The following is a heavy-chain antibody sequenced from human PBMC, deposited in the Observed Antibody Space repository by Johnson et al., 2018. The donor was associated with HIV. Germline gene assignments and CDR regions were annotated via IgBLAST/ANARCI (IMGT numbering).Heavy chain of an antibody. D-gene: IGHD5-24*01. J-gene: IGHJ3*02. V-gene: IGHV3-11*04. CDR1: GFSFSDYY. CDR2: ISRSGSTI. Sequence: QVQLVESGGGLVKPGGSLRLSCAASGFSFSDYYMSWIRQAPGKGLEWISYISRSGSTIYYADSVKGRFTISRDNAKNSLYLQINSLRAEDTAVYYCARRRRDGDAFDIWGQGTMVTVSS. CDR3: ARRRRDGDAFDI.